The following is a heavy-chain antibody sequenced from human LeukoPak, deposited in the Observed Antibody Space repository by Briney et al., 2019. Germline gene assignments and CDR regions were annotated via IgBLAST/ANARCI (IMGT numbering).Heavy chain of an antibody. Sequence: GESLKISFKGSGYRFTSYWIGWVRQMPGKGLEWMGIIYPGDSDTRYSPSFQGQVTISADKSISTAYLQWSSLKASDTAMYYCARLVSYYDILTGYYNRAPYYYYYYYMDVWGKGTTVTVSS. D-gene: IGHD3-9*01. CDR1: GYRFTSYW. V-gene: IGHV5-51*01. CDR3: ARLVSYYDILTGYYNRAPYYYYYYYMDV. CDR2: IYPGDSDT. J-gene: IGHJ6*03.